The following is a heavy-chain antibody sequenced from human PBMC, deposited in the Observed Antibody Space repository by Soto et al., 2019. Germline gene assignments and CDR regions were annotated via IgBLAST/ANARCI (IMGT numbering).Heavy chain of an antibody. CDR1: GGSISSSSYY. V-gene: IGHV4-39*07. Sequence: PSETLSLTCTVSGGSISSSSYYWGWIRQPPGKGLEWIGSIYYSGSTYYNPSLKSRVTISVDTSKNQFSLKLSSVTAEDTAVYYCAKDGLSGPLGELGGPWFDPWGQGTLVTVSS. CDR2: IYYSGST. CDR3: AKDGLSGPLGELGGPWFDP. J-gene: IGHJ5*02. D-gene: IGHD3-16*01.